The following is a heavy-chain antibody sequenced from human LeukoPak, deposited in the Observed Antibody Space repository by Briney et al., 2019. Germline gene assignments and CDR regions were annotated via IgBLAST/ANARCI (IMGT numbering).Heavy chain of an antibody. V-gene: IGHV3-23*01. Sequence: GGTLRLSCAASGFTISTYGMNWVRQAPGKGLEWVSTISGSDDSTYYAGSVKGRFTISRDNSKNMLYLHMNSLRAEDTAIYYCAKRSAESSGYFDYWGQGTLVTVSS. J-gene: IGHJ4*02. CDR1: GFTISTYG. CDR2: ISGSDDST. CDR3: AKRSAESSGYFDY. D-gene: IGHD6-19*01.